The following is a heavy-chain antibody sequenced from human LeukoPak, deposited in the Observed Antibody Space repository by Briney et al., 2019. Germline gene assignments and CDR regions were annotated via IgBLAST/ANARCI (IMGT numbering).Heavy chain of an antibody. J-gene: IGHJ3*02. Sequence: GGSLRLSCAASGFTFSSYAMHWVRQAPGKGLEWVAVISYDGSSADSVKGRFTISRDNSKNTLYLQMNSLRAEDTAVYYCARDRLWSRDSSGSPQDVFDIWGQGTMVTVSS. CDR2: ISYDGS. D-gene: IGHD3-22*01. CDR3: ARDRLWSRDSSGSPQDVFDI. CDR1: GFTFSSYA. V-gene: IGHV3-30*04.